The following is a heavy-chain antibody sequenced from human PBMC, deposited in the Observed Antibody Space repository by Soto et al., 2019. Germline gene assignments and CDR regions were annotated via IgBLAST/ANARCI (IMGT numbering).Heavy chain of an antibody. V-gene: IGHV3-48*02. J-gene: IGHJ6*02. Sequence: EVQLVESGGGLVQPGGSLRVSGAASGFTFSTYSMNWVRQAPGKGLEWVSYMSSRSLTIYYTDSVKGRFTISRDNAKNSLYMQMNSLRDEDTAVYYCARGGSSSDNGMDVWGQGTTVTVSS. CDR2: MSSRSLTI. CDR1: GFTFSTYS. CDR3: ARGGSSSDNGMDV. D-gene: IGHD6-6*01.